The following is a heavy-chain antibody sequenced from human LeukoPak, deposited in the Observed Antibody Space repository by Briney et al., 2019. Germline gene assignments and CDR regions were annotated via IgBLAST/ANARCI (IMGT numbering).Heavy chain of an antibody. CDR1: GVSISSGDYS. J-gene: IGHJ5*02. Sequence: SETLSLTCTVSGVSISSGDYSWGWIRQPSGTGLEWIGYIFHTGNSYYNPSLRSRVTISVDRSRNQFSLRLTSVTAADTAVYYCARELWFVNAPGSWLDPWGPGTLVAVSS. CDR2: IFHTGNS. D-gene: IGHD3-10*01. CDR3: ARELWFVNAPGSWLDP. V-gene: IGHV4-30-2*01.